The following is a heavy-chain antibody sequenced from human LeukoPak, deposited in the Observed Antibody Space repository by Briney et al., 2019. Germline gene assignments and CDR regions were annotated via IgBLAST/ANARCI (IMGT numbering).Heavy chain of an antibody. V-gene: IGHV3-23*01. CDR3: AKDIELFMS. CDR1: GFTFRNFA. CDR2: LRHGGTRT. Sequence: QSGGSLRLSCAASGFTFRNFAMSWVRQAPGKGLEWVSGLRHGGTRTFYAASVKGRFTISRDDSNSTLFLQMDNLRVEDTATYYCAKDIELFMSWGQGTLVIVSS. J-gene: IGHJ5*02. D-gene: IGHD1-26*01.